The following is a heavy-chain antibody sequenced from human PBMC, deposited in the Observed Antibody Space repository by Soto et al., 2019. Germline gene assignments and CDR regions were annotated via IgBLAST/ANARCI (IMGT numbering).Heavy chain of an antibody. D-gene: IGHD5-18*01. V-gene: IGHV4-4*02. CDR1: GGSISSTNW. CDR3: ARRALTELWLPGWFDP. Sequence: SETLSLTCAVSGGSISSTNWWSWVRQPPGRGLEWIGEIYHSGSTNYNPSLKSRVTISIDKSKNQLSLMLDSVTAADTAVYYCARRALTELWLPGWFDPWGQGTLVTVSS. J-gene: IGHJ5*02. CDR2: IYHSGST.